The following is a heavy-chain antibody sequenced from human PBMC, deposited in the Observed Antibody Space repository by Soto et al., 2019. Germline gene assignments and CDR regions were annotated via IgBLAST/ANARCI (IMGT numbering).Heavy chain of an antibody. V-gene: IGHV3-23*01. J-gene: IGHJ3*02. CDR2: ISGSGGST. Sequence: GGSLRLSCAASGFTFSSYAMSWVRQAPGKGLEWVSAISGSGGSTYYADSVKGRFTISRDNSKNTLYLQMNSLRAEDTAVYYCAKFGSGSYYIQEDAFDTWGQGTMVTVSS. CDR3: AKFGSGSYYIQEDAFDT. CDR1: GFTFSSYA. D-gene: IGHD3-10*01.